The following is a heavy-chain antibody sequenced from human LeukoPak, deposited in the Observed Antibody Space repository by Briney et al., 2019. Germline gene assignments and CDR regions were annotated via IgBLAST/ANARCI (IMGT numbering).Heavy chain of an antibody. J-gene: IGHJ5*02. Sequence: TGGSLRLSCAASGFTFSSYSMNWVRQAPGKGLEWVSSISSSSSYIYYADSVKGRFTISRDNAKNSLYLQMNSLRAEDTAVYYCARDIIPYCTNGVCFGDNWFDPWGQGTLVTVSS. CDR3: ARDIIPYCTNGVCFGDNWFDP. CDR1: GFTFSSYS. D-gene: IGHD2-8*01. CDR2: ISSSSSYI. V-gene: IGHV3-21*01.